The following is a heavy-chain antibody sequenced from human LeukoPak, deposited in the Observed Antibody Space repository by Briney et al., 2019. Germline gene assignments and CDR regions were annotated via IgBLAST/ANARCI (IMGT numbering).Heavy chain of an antibody. J-gene: IGHJ6*02. Sequence: SETLSLTCAVSGASVSSNYWSWIRQSAGERLEWIGRISFSDGTNYSPSLKSRVSMSLDASKNQFSLKLSSVTAADTAVYYCARHFTGPGTYTPYFGMDVWGQGTTVTVSS. CDR2: ISFSDGT. CDR3: ARHFTGPGTYTPYFGMDV. CDR1: GASVSSNY. V-gene: IGHV4-4*07. D-gene: IGHD3-3*02.